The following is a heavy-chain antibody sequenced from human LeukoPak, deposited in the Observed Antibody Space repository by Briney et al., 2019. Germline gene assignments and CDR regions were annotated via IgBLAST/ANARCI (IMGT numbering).Heavy chain of an antibody. CDR2: ISGSGGST. CDR1: GFTFSSYA. V-gene: IGHV3-23*01. D-gene: IGHD4-17*01. J-gene: IGHJ6*03. CDR3: AKPGDTVNYYYYMDV. Sequence: GGSLRLSCAASGFTFSSYAMSWVRQAPGKGREWVSAISGSGGSTYYADSVKGRFTISRDNSKNTLYLQMNSLRAEDTAVYYCAKPGDTVNYYYYMDVWAKGPRSPSP.